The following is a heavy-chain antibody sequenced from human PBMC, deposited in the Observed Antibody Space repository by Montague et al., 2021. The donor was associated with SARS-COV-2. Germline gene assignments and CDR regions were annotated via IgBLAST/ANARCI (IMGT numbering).Heavy chain of an antibody. V-gene: IGHV4-4*07. CDR3: ARDLSSSWSYWFDP. J-gene: IGHJ5*02. Sequence: SETLSLTCEVDSGPLSAYYWSWVRQPAGRGMEWIGHIYASGSTKYNPSLKSRVTISVDTSKNQFSLKVSSVTAAETAVYYCARDLSSSWSYWFDPWGQGTLVTESS. CDR1: SGPLSAYY. D-gene: IGHD6-13*01. CDR2: IYASGST.